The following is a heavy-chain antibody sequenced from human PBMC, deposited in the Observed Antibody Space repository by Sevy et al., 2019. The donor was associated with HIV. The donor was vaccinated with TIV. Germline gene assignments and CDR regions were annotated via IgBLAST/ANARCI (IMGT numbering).Heavy chain of an antibody. D-gene: IGHD1-26*01. J-gene: IGHJ3*02. CDR1: GFTFSDYH. CDR3: ARRGAAHDGFDI. V-gene: IGHV3-11*06. Sequence: GGSLRLSCAASGFTFSDYHMNWIRQAPGKGLEWVSYISSLSTYTNYADSVRGRFTISRDNAKNSLYLQMNSLRAEDTGVYYCARRGAAHDGFDIWGQGTMVTVSS. CDR2: ISSLSTYT.